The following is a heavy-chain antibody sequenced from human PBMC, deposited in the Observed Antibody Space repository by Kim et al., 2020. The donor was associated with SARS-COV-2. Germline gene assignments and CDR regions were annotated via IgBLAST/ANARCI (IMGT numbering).Heavy chain of an antibody. CDR3: RCRYSSSWYDFDY. Sequence: YADYVKGRFTMSRDNSKNTLYLQKNSLRAENKAVYYCRCRYSSSWYDFDYWGQGTLVTVSS. D-gene: IGHD6-13*01. J-gene: IGHJ4*02. V-gene: IGHV3-53*01.